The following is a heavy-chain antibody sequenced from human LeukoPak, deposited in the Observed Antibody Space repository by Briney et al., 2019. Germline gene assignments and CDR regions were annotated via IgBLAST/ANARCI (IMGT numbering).Heavy chain of an antibody. CDR3: ARVPDRLRFDY. CDR1: GGSISRGGYY. J-gene: IGHJ4*02. V-gene: IGHV4-31*03. D-gene: IGHD5-12*01. CDR2: IYYSGST. Sequence: SETLSLTCTVSGGSISRGGYYWSWIRQHPGKGLEWIGYIYYSGSTYYNPSLKSRVTISVDTSKNQFSLKLSSVTAADTAVYCCARVPDRLRFDYWGQGTLVTVSS.